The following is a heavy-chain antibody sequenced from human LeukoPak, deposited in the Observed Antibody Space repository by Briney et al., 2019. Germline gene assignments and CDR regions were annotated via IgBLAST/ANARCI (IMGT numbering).Heavy chain of an antibody. CDR3: ARSKFDSGSSYPT. D-gene: IGHD3-10*01. J-gene: IGHJ5*02. CDR1: GDSISSGLYY. Sequence: SETLSLTCTVSGDSISSGLYYWGWIRQPAGKGLDWIGRIYTSGNTNYNPSLKDRVAISVDASKNQFSLRLSSVTAADTAVYYCARSKFDSGSSYPTWGQGTLVTVSS. V-gene: IGHV4-61*02. CDR2: IYTSGNT.